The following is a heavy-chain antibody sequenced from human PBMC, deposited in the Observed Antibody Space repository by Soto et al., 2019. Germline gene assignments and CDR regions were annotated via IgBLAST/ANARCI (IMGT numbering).Heavy chain of an antibody. J-gene: IGHJ6*02. CDR1: GYTFTSYY. V-gene: IGHV1-46*01. CDR3: ALDRVLGVGGGHYVMDF. D-gene: IGHD3-3*01. CDR2: INLCGGST. Sequence: ASVKVSCKASGYTFTSYYMHWVRQAPGQGLEWMRIINLCGGSTTDAHKFQSSVTMTSDTSTSTVYMELSSLRSEDTAVYYCALDRVLGVGGGHYVMDFWGQGSTVIASS.